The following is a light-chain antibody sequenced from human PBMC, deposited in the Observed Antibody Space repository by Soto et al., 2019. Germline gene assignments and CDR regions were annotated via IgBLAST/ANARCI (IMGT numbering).Light chain of an antibody. CDR2: DAS. J-gene: IGKJ2*01. V-gene: IGKV1-5*01. Sequence: DIQMTQSPSTLSASVGDRVTITCRASQSISSWLAWYQQKPGKAPKLLIFDASTLESGVPSRFSGGGSGTEFSLTISSPQPDDFATYYCHQYSGYSPTFGQGTKLENK. CDR3: HQYSGYSPT. CDR1: QSISSW.